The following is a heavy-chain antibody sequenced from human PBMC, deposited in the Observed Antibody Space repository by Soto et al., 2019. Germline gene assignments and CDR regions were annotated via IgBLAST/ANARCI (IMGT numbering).Heavy chain of an antibody. CDR2: INHSGTT. CDR3: ARGRGYVYGSNFYGLDV. D-gene: IGHD6-25*01. Sequence: SDPLSLTRGVFGGSFSGFYWSWVRQTAGVGLEWIGEINHSGTTNYNPSFQNRVTIAVDKSTNNFSLTMTSVTAADAAVYYCARGRGYVYGSNFYGLDVWRQGTTVT. J-gene: IGHJ6*02. V-gene: IGHV4-34*01. CDR1: GGSFSGFY.